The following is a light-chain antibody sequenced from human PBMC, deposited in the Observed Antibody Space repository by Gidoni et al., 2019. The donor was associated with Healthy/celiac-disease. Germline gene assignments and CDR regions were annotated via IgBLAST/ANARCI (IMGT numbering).Light chain of an antibody. CDR1: SSDVWSYNL. V-gene: IGLV2-23*02. CDR3: CSYAGSSTLV. Sequence: QSALSQPASVSGSPVQSITISCTGTSSDVWSYNLVSWYQQHPGKAPKIMIYEVSKRPSGVSNRFSGSKSGNTASLTISGLQAEEEADYYCCSYAGSSTLVFGGGTKLTVL. CDR2: EVS. J-gene: IGLJ2*01.